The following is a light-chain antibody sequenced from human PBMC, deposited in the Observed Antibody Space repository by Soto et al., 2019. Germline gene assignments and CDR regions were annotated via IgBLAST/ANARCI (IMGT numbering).Light chain of an antibody. CDR2: DVT. V-gene: IGLV2-14*03. J-gene: IGLJ1*01. Sequence: QSALTQPASVSGSPGQSITISCTGTNSDIGGYNYVSWYQQCPGKAPKLLIYDVTYRPSGVSPRFSGSKSGNTASLTISGLQTEDEADYYCSSYTSSTLYVFGTGTQLTVL. CDR3: SSYTSSTLYV. CDR1: NSDIGGYNY.